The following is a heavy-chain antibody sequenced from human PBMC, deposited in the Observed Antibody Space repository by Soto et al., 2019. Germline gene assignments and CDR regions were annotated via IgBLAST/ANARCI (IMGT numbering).Heavy chain of an antibody. CDR2: IYYSGST. V-gene: IGHV4-39*01. J-gene: IGHJ5*02. Sequence: SETLSLTCTVSGGSISSISYYWGWIRQPQGKGLEWIGSIYYSGSTYYNPSLKSRVTISVDTSKNQFSLKLSSVTAADTAVYYCARRVVVGTNWFDXWGQGTMVTVSX. CDR1: GGSISSISYY. D-gene: IGHD2-2*01. CDR3: ARRVVVGTNWFDX.